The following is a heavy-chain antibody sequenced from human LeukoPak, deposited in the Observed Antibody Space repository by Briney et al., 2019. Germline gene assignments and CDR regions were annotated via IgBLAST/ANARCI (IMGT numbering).Heavy chain of an antibody. J-gene: IGHJ4*02. CDR1: GFTLSTYD. V-gene: IGHV3-33*01. CDR3: ARSVVGYYYFDS. D-gene: IGHD5-18*01. CDR2: IWNDGSNK. Sequence: GGSLRPSCAASGFTLSTYDIHWVRQAPGKGLEWVAVIWNDGSNKYYGDSVKGRFTISRDNSKNTLYLQMNSLRAEDTAIYYCARSVVGYYYFDSWGQGTLVTVSS.